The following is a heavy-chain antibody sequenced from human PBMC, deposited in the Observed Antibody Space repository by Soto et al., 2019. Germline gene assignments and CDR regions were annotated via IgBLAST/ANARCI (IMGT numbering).Heavy chain of an antibody. CDR3: ARGFGKDTAIVRLGY. CDR2: INPNSGGT. J-gene: IGHJ4*02. V-gene: IGHV1-2*02. D-gene: IGHD5-18*01. Sequence: ASVKVSCKASGYTFTGYYMHWVRQAPGQGLEWMGWINPNSGGTNYAQKFQGRVTMTRDTSISTAYMELSRLRSDDTAVYYCARGFGKDTAIVRLGYWGQGTLVTVSS. CDR1: GYTFTGYY.